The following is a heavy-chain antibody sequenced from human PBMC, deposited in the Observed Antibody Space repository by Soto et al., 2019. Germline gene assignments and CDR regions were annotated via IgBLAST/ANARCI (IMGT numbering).Heavy chain of an antibody. D-gene: IGHD6-13*01. Sequence: SETLSLTCTVSGCSISSGGYYWSWIRQHPGKGLEWIGYIYYSGSTYYNPSLKSRVTISVDTSKNQFSLKLSSVTAADTAVYYCARDSVAAAGTGYYYGMDVWGQGTTVT. CDR1: GCSISSGGYY. V-gene: IGHV4-31*03. CDR2: IYYSGST. CDR3: ARDSVAAAGTGYYYGMDV. J-gene: IGHJ6*02.